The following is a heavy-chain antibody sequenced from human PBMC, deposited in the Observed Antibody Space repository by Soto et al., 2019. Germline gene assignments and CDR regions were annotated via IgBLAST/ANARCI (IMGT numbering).Heavy chain of an antibody. CDR1: GYTFTSYA. J-gene: IGHJ4*02. D-gene: IGHD1-20*01. CDR3: ASAALTGTPQFDY. Sequence: QVQLVQSGAEEKKPGASVKDSCKASGYTFTSYAMHWVRQAPGQRLEWMGWINAGNGNTKDSQKFQGRVTITRDTSASTAYMELSSLRSEDTAVYYCASAALTGTPQFDYWGQGTLVTVSS. V-gene: IGHV1-3*05. CDR2: INAGNGNT.